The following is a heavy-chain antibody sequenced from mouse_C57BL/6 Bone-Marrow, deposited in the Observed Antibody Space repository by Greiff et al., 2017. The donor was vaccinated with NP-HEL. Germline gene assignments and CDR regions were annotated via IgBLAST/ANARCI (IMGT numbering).Heavy chain of an antibody. CDR1: GYTFTSYW. CDR3: ARGKGWYFDV. CDR2: IYPGSGST. V-gene: IGHV1-55*01. J-gene: IGHJ1*03. Sequence: VQLQQSGAELVKPGASVKMSCKASGYTFTSYWITWVKQRPGQGLEWIGDIYPGSGSTNYNEKFKSKATLTVDTSSSTAYMQLSSLTSEDSAVYYCARGKGWYFDVWGTGTTVTVSS.